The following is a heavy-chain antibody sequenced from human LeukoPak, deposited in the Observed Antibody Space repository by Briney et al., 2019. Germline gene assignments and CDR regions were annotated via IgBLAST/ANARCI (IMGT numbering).Heavy chain of an antibody. J-gene: IGHJ4*02. D-gene: IGHD6-19*01. CDR2: IKNKAVGGTT. CDR1: GFTFSNAW. Sequence: GGSLRLSCAASGFTFSNAWMSWGRQAPGKGLEWFCRIKNKAVGGTTDYAAPVKGSFTISRDDSKNTLYLQMNSLKTEDTAVYYCATVAVIAVGGFDYWGQGTLVTVSS. V-gene: IGHV3-15*01. CDR3: ATVAVIAVGGFDY.